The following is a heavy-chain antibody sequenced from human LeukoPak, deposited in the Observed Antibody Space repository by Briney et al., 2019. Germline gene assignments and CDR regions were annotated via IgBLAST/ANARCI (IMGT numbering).Heavy chain of an antibody. Sequence: SETLSLTCSVSGDSVSSYYWNWIRQPPGKGLEWIGYIYNSGSTDYNPSLKGRVTISVDTSKNQFSLKLRSVTAADTAVYYCARHAGLGYGFDYWGQGTLVTVFS. D-gene: IGHD5-18*01. V-gene: IGHV4-59*08. CDR3: ARHAGLGYGFDY. CDR2: IYNSGST. J-gene: IGHJ4*02. CDR1: GDSVSSYY.